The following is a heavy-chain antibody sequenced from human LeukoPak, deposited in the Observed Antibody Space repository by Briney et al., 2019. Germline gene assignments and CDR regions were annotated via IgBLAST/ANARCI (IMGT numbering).Heavy chain of an antibody. V-gene: IGHV3-30*18. CDR1: GFTFSNYG. D-gene: IGHD1-26*01. Sequence: GGSLRLSCAASGFTFSNYGMHWVRQAPGKGLEWVALISYDGSNKYSADSVKGRFTISRDNSKNTLYLQMNSLRAEDTAVYYCAKDRPSAVGATGDFDYWGQGTLVTVSS. CDR2: ISYDGSNK. J-gene: IGHJ4*02. CDR3: AKDRPSAVGATGDFDY.